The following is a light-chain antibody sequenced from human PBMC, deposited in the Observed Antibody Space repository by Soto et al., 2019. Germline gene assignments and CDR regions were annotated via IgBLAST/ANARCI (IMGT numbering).Light chain of an antibody. CDR2: DVT. J-gene: IGLJ1*01. CDR1: SSDVDTYIY. CDR3: SSFTSSITYV. Sequence: QSVLTHPASVSGAPGQSITISCTGTSSDVDTYIYISWYQQHPGKAPKLIIYDVTNRPPGVSNRFSGSKSGNTASLTISGLQTEDEADYYCSSFTSSITYVFGTGTKVSV. V-gene: IGLV2-14*03.